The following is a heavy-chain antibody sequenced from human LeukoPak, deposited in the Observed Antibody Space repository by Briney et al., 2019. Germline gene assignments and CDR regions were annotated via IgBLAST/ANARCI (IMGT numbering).Heavy chain of an antibody. CDR2: ISSYGSTV. CDR3: AKDLDSGSYLFDY. Sequence: GGSLRLSCAASGFTFSSYSMNWVRQAPGKGLEWVSYISSYGSTVYYADSVKGRFTISRDNAKNSLYLQMTSLRAEDTAVYYCAKDLDSGSYLFDYWGQGTLVTVSS. CDR1: GFTFSSYS. D-gene: IGHD1-26*01. V-gene: IGHV3-48*04. J-gene: IGHJ4*02.